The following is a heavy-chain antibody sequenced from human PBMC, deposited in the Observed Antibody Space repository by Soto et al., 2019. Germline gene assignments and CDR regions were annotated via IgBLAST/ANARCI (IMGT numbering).Heavy chain of an antibody. J-gene: IGHJ4*02. D-gene: IGHD2-2*01. CDR3: ADLYLGYCITTTCPPDY. Sequence: QVQLVQSGAEVKKPGSSVKVSCKVSGGSLKNYAISWVRQARGQGLEWMGGIIPAFGRISYAEKFQGRVTIIADESTGTVYLDMRSLRSEDTAVYYCADLYLGYCITTTCPPDYWGQGTLVTVSS. V-gene: IGHV1-69*12. CDR2: IIPAFGRI. CDR1: GGSLKNYA.